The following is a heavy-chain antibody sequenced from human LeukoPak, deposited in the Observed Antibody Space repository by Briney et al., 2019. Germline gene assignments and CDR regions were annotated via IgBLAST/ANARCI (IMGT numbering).Heavy chain of an antibody. CDR3: ARQGPRSSGWYKENWFDP. D-gene: IGHD6-19*01. Sequence: ASVKVSCKASGGTFSSYAITWVRQAPGQGLEWMGGIIPIFGTANYAQKFQGRVTITADESTSTAYMELSSLRSEDTAVYYCARQGPRSSGWYKENWFDPWGQGTLVTVSS. J-gene: IGHJ5*02. V-gene: IGHV1-69*13. CDR2: IIPIFGTA. CDR1: GGTFSSYA.